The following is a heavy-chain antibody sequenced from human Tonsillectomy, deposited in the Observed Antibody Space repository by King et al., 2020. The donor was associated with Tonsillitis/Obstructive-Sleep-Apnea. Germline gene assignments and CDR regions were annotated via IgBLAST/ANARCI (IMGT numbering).Heavy chain of an antibody. CDR2: ISYDGSNK. Sequence: VQLVESGGGVVQPGRSLRLSCGASGFTFGSYCLHWVRQAPGKGVEWVAGISYDGSNKYYADSVKGRFTISRDNSKNTIYLPMNSLRAEDTAVYYCAKEDDSSGWNYFDSWGQGTQVTVSS. CDR3: AKEDDSSGWNYFDS. V-gene: IGHV3-30*18. D-gene: IGHD6-19*01. J-gene: IGHJ4*02. CDR1: GFTFGSYC.